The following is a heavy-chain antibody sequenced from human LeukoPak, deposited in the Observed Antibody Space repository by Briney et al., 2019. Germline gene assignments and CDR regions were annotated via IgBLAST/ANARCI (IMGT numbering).Heavy chain of an antibody. Sequence: GGSLRLSCVVSDFTFAVSWVRQAPGKGLEWVSTINGRGDDSFHADSVKGRFTISRDNAKNSLYLQMNSLRAEDTALYYCAKSPYPRIAAAGTSGYFDYWGQGTLVTVSS. CDR1: DFTFA. D-gene: IGHD6-13*01. CDR2: INGRGDDS. CDR3: AKSPYPRIAAAGTSGYFDY. V-gene: IGHV3-20*04. J-gene: IGHJ4*02.